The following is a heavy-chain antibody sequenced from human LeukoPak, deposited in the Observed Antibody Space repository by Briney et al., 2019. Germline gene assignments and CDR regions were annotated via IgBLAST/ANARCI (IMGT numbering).Heavy chain of an antibody. V-gene: IGHV3-23*01. D-gene: IGHD4-17*01. CDR3: ANAPTGTYRFDY. CDR1: GFTFSNYA. CDR2: IGGSGFST. J-gene: IGHJ4*02. Sequence: GGSLRLSCAASGFTFSNYAMSWVRQAPGKGLEWVSAIGGSGFSTFYADSVKGRFTISRDNSKTTLYLHMNSLRADDTAVYYCANAPTGTYRFDYWGQGTLVTVSS.